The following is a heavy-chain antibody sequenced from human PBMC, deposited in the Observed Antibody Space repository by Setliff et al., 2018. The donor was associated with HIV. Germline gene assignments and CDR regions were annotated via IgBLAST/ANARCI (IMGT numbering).Heavy chain of an antibody. CDR2: IKNRPAGGTT. D-gene: IGHD6-6*01. V-gene: IGHV3-15*01. J-gene: IGHJ4*02. CDR1: GFTFSDVW. CDR3: SINSPLSS. Sequence: GSLRLSCAASGFTFSDVWVNWVRQAPGRGLEWVGRIKNRPAGGTTEYAAPVKGRFTISRADSKNMAYLQMNSLKIEDTALYFCSINSPLSSWGQGTLVTVSS.